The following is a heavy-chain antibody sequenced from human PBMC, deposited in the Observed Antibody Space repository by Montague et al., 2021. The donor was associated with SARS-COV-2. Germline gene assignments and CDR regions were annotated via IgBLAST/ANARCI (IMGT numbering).Heavy chain of an antibody. V-gene: IGHV4-4*02. J-gene: IGHJ4*02. Sequence: SETRSLTCGVSGGSISSNHWWYWVRQPPGKGLEWIGVIYHSGSTNYNPSLENRVIISIDKSKNQFSLKLSSVTAAATAVYYCTTGPPSGLSVDGFDYWGQGTLVTVSS. CDR1: GGSISSNHW. CDR2: IYHSGST. D-gene: IGHD2/OR15-2a*01. CDR3: TTGPPSGLSVDGFDY.